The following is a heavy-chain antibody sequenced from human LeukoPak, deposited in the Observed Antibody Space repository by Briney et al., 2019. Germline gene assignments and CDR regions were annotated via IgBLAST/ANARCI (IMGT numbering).Heavy chain of an antibody. Sequence: PSETLSLTCTVSGGSISSCYWSWIRQPPGKGLEWIGCIYSSGSTNYNPSLKSRVTISVDTSKNQFSLKLSSVTAADTAVYYCARVGDYGDYYYYGMDVWGQGTTVTASS. D-gene: IGHD4-17*01. J-gene: IGHJ6*01. CDR3: ARVGDYGDYYYYGMDV. V-gene: IGHV4-59*01. CDR2: IYSSGST. CDR1: GGSISSCY.